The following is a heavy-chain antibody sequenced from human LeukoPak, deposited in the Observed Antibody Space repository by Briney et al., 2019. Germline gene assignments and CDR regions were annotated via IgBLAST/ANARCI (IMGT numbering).Heavy chain of an antibody. J-gene: IGHJ4*02. CDR2: INHSGST. V-gene: IGHV4-34*01. CDR3: ARGPPGIAAAAVDY. CDR1: GGSFSGYY. D-gene: IGHD6-13*01. Sequence: SETLSLTCAVYGGSFSGYYWSWIRQPPGKGLEWIGEINHSGSTNYNPFLKSRVTVSVDTSKNQFSLKLSSVTAADTAVYYCARGPPGIAAAAVDYWGQGTLVTVSS.